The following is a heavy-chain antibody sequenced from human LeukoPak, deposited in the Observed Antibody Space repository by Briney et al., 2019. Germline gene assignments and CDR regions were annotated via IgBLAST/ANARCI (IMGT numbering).Heavy chain of an antibody. J-gene: IGHJ3*02. CDR1: GGTFSSYA. CDR3: ARFHMYYDFWSGYPKSAFDI. D-gene: IGHD3-3*01. V-gene: IGHV1-69*01. CDR2: IIPIFGTA. Sequence: GSSVKVSCKASGGTFSSYAISWVRQAPGQGLEWMGGIIPIFGTANYAQKFQGRVTITADESTSTAYMELSSLRSDDTAVYYCARFHMYYDFWSGYPKSAFDIWGQGTMVTVSS.